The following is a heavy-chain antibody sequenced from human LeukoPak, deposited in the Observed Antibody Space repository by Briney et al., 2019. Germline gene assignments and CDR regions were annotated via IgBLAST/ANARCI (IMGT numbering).Heavy chain of an antibody. V-gene: IGHV4-31*03. Sequence: PSETLSLTCTVSGGSISSGDYYWTWIRQPPGKGLEWIGYIYYSGNTYYNPSLKSRVSISEDTSKNQSSLNLSSVTAADTAVYYCAREQSASSRYYFDYWGQGTLVSVSS. CDR1: GGSISSGDYY. J-gene: IGHJ4*02. D-gene: IGHD6-19*01. CDR3: AREQSASSRYYFDY. CDR2: IYYSGNT.